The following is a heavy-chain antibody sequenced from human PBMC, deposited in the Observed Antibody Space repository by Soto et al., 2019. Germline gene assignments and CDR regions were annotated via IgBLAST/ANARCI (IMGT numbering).Heavy chain of an antibody. J-gene: IGHJ3*02. V-gene: IGHV1-3*01. CDR1: GYTFTSYA. D-gene: IGHD2-8*01. CDR3: ARANGAFDI. Sequence: QVQLVQSGAEVKKPGASVKASCKASGYTFTSYAMHWVRQAPGQRLEWMGWINVGNGNTKYSQKFQGRVTITKDTSASTADMELSSLRSEDTAVYYFARANGAFDIWGQGTMVTFSS. CDR2: INVGNGNT.